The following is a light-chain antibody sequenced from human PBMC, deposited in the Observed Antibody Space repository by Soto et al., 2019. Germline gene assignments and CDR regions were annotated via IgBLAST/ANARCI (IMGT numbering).Light chain of an antibody. CDR3: QQYENYWT. CDR2: DAS. Sequence: DIQMTQSPSSLSSSVGDRVTITFQASQDISNYLNWYQQKPGKAPKLLIYDASSLESGVPSRFSGSGSGTEFSLTISNLQPDDCATYYCQQYENYWTFGQGTKVDIK. J-gene: IGKJ1*01. V-gene: IGKV1-33*01. CDR1: QDISNY.